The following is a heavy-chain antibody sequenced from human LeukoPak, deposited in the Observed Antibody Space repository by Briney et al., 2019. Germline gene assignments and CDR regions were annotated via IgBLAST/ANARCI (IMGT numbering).Heavy chain of an antibody. CDR2: INTDGSST. V-gene: IGHV3-74*01. CDR1: GFTFDDYG. Sequence: PGGSLRLSCAASGFTFDDYGMSWVRQAPGKGLVWVSRINTDGSSTSYADSVKGRFAISRDNAKNTLYLQMNSLRAEDTAVYYCARFRGGDWGQGTLVTVSS. J-gene: IGHJ4*02. CDR3: ARFRGGD. D-gene: IGHD2-21*01.